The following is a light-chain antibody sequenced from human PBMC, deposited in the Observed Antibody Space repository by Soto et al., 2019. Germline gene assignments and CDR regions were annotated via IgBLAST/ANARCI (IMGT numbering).Light chain of an antibody. CDR1: SGHSSYI. CDR3: ETWDTSTRV. CDR2: LEGSGNY. Sequence: QLVLTQSSSASASLGSSVKPTCTLSSGHSSYIIAWHQQQPGKAPRYLMKLEGSGNYNKGSGVPDRFSGSTSGTDRYLTISNLQSEDEADYYCETWDTSTRVFGGGTQLTVL. V-gene: IGLV4-60*03. J-gene: IGLJ2*01.